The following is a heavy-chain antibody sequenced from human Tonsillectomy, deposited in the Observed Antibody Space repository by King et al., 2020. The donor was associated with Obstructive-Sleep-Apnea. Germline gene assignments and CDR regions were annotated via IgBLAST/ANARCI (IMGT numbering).Heavy chain of an antibody. CDR1: GFTFDDYA. CDR2: ISWKSGNI. CDR3: AKADFVNSAWLDY. J-gene: IGHJ4*02. V-gene: IGHV3-9*01. Sequence: VQLVESGGGLVQPGRSLRLSCAASGFTFDDYAMHWVRQAPGKGLEWVSGISWKSGNIGYADSVKGRFTISRDNAKKSLYLQMNSLRAEDTALYYCAKADFVNSAWLDYWGQGTLVTVSS. D-gene: IGHD6-19*01.